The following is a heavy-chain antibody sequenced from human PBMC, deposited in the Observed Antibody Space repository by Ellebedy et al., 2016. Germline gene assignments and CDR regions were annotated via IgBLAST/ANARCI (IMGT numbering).Heavy chain of an antibody. D-gene: IGHD6-19*01. CDR2: INAGNGNT. V-gene: IGHV1-3*01. CDR1: GYTFTSYG. CDR3: ARGRRIIAVAGNYYYYGMDV. Sequence: ASVKVSCKASGYTFTSYGISWVRQAPGQRLEWMGWINAGNGNTKYSQKFQGRVTITRDTSASTAYMELSSLRSEDTAVYYCARGRRIIAVAGNYYYYGMDVWGQGTTVTVSS. J-gene: IGHJ6*02.